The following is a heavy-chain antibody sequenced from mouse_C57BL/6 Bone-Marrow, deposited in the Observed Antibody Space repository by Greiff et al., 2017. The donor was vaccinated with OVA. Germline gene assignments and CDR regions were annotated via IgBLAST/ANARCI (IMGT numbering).Heavy chain of an antibody. CDR2: INYDGSST. D-gene: IGHD1-1*01. J-gene: IGHJ4*01. V-gene: IGHV5-16*01. CDR1: GFTFSDYY. CDR3: ARGNYYGSSPSYAMDY. Sequence: EVHLVESEGGLVQPGSSMKLSCTASGFTFSDYYMAWVRQVPEKGLEWVANINYDGSSTYYLDSLKSRFIISRDNAKNILYLQMSSLKSEDTATYYCARGNYYGSSPSYAMDYWGQGTSVTVSS.